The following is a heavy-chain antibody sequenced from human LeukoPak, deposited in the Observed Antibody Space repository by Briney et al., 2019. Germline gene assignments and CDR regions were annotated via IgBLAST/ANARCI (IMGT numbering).Heavy chain of an antibody. J-gene: IGHJ3*02. V-gene: IGHV4-39*07. CDR1: GGSISSSSYY. CDR3: ARTYALFAFDI. D-gene: IGHD2-15*01. CDR2: INHSGST. Sequence: SETLSLTCTVSGGSISSSSYYWGWIRQPPGKGLEWIGEINHSGSTNYNPSLKSRVTISVDTSKNQFSLKLSSVTAADTAVYYCARTYALFAFDIWGQGTMVTVSS.